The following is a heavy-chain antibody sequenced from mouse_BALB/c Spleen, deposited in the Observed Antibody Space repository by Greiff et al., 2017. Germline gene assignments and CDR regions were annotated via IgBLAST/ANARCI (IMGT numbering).Heavy chain of an antibody. J-gene: IGHJ4*01. CDR3: ARAPPYDYDEGGYAMDY. D-gene: IGHD2-4*01. V-gene: IGHV2-9*02. Sequence: QVQLQQSGPGLVAPSQSLSITCTVSGFSLTSYGVHWVRQPPGKGLEWLGVIWAGGSTNYNSALMSRLSISKDNSKSQVFLKMNSLQTDDTAMYYGARAPPYDYDEGGYAMDYWGQGTSVTVSS. CDR1: GFSLTSYG. CDR2: IWAGGST.